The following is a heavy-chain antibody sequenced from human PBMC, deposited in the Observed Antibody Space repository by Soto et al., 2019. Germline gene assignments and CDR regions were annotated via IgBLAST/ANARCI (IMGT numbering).Heavy chain of an antibody. J-gene: IGHJ6*02. CDR1: GFSFSSYA. Sequence: EVQLLESGGGLVQPGGSLRLSCAASGFSFSSYAMSWVRQAPGKGLEWVSVISGSGDSTYYADSVRGRFTISRDNAKNTLCLQKNSLRAEDTAVYYCEKDRDGEAAGPTKCYGMDVWGQGTTVTVSS. CDR2: ISGSGDST. D-gene: IGHD6-13*01. V-gene: IGHV3-23*01. CDR3: EKDRDGEAAGPTKCYGMDV.